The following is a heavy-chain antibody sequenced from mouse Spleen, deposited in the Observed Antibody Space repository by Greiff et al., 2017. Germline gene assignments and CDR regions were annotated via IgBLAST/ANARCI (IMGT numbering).Heavy chain of an antibody. CDR3: ARGLYGNYGDY. V-gene: IGHV1-26*01. J-gene: IGHJ2*01. Sequence: EVQLQQSGPELVKPGASVKISCKASGYTFTDYYMNWVKQSHGKSLEWIGDINPNNGGTSYNQKFKGKATLTVDKSSSTAYMELRSLTSEDSAVYYCARGLYGNYGDYWGQGTTLTVSS. CDR1: GYTFTDYY. D-gene: IGHD2-1*01. CDR2: INPNNGGT.